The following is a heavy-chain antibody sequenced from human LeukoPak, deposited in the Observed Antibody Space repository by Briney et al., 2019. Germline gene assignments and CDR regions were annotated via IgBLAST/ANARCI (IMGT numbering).Heavy chain of an antibody. Sequence: QTGGSLRLSCAASGFTFSSYAMHWVRQAPGKGLEWVAVISYDGSNKYYADSVKGRFTISRDNSKNTLYLQMNSLRAEDTAVYYCAKEIYDILTPFDYWGQGTLVTVSS. CDR3: AKEIYDILTPFDY. V-gene: IGHV3-30-3*01. J-gene: IGHJ4*02. D-gene: IGHD3-9*01. CDR2: ISYDGSNK. CDR1: GFTFSSYA.